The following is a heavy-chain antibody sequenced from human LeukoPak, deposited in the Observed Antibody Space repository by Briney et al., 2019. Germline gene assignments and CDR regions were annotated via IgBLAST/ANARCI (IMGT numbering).Heavy chain of an antibody. CDR1: GFTFSSYA. D-gene: IGHD3-3*01. CDR2: ISGSGGST. J-gene: IGHJ4*02. Sequence: GGSLRLSCAASGFTFSSYAMSWVRQAPGKGLEWVSSISGSGGSTYYADSVRGRFTISRDNSKNTLYLQMNSLRAEDTAVYYCTDDFWSGYETGDYWGQGTLVTVSS. CDR3: TDDFWSGYETGDY. V-gene: IGHV3-23*01.